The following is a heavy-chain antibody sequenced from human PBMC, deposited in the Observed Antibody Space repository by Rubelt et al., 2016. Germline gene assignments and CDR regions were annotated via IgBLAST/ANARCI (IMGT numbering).Heavy chain of an antibody. CDR3: ASLSSSSHDAFDI. J-gene: IGHJ3*02. V-gene: IGHV5-51*01. CDR2: IYPGDSDT. CDR1: GYSFTSYW. Sequence: EVQLVQSGAEVKKPGESLKISCKGSGYSFTSYWIGWVRQMPGKGLEWMGIIYPGDSDTRYSPSFQVKVTTSADKSISTAYLQWSSLKASDTAMYYCASLSSSSHDAFDIWGQGTMVTVSS. D-gene: IGHD6-6*01.